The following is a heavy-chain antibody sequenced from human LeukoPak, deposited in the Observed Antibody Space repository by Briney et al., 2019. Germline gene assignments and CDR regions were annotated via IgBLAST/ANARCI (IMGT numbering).Heavy chain of an antibody. D-gene: IGHD6-13*01. CDR1: GYTLTELS. CDR3: ATGNSGLAAADHYFDY. CDR2: FDPEDGET. Sequence: ASVNVSCKVSGYTLTELSMHWVRQAPGKGLEWMGGFDPEDGETIYAQKFQGRVTMTEDTSTDTAYMELSSLRSEDTAVYYCATGNSGLAAADHYFDYWGQGTLVTVSS. V-gene: IGHV1-24*01. J-gene: IGHJ4*02.